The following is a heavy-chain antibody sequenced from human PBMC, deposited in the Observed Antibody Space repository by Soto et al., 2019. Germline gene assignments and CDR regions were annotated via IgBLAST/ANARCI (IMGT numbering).Heavy chain of an antibody. J-gene: IGHJ6*02. V-gene: IGHV4-30-4*01. CDR2: IYYSGST. CDR1: GGSISSGDYY. D-gene: IGHD5-12*01. CDR3: ARDGSGYSQTVDGMDV. Sequence: QVQLQESGPGLVKPSQTLSLTCTVSGGSISSGDYYWSWIRQPPGKGLEWIGYIYYSGSTYYKPSLKSRVTIAVDTSTNQFSLKLSSVTAADTAVYYCARDGSGYSQTVDGMDVWGQGTTVTVSS.